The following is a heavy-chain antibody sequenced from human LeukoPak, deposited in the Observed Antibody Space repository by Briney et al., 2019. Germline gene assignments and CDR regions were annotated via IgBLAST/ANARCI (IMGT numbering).Heavy chain of an antibody. D-gene: IGHD3-9*01. CDR3: AVPNFDWLLKGPLVY. V-gene: IGHV1-46*03. J-gene: IGHJ4*02. Sequence: VASVKVSCKASGYTFTSYYMHWVRQAPGQGLEWMGIINPSGGSTSYAQKFQGRVTMTRDTSTSTVYMELSSLRSEDTAVYYCAVPNFDWLLKGPLVYWGQGTLVTASS. CDR2: INPSGGST. CDR1: GYTFTSYY.